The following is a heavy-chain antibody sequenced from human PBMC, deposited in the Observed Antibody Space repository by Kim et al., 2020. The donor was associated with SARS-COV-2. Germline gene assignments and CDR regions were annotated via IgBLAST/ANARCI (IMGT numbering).Heavy chain of an antibody. CDR3: ARYERGFRLVYYYGRFDY. CDR1: GGSISSSSYY. V-gene: IGHV4-39*01. J-gene: IGHJ4*02. D-gene: IGHD3-10*01. Sequence: SETLSLTCTVSGGSISSSSYYWGWIRQPPGKGLEWIGSIYYSGSTYYNPSLKSRVTISVDTSKNKFSLKLSSVTAADTAVYYCARYERGFRLVYYYGRFDYWGQGTLVTVSS. CDR2: IYYSGST.